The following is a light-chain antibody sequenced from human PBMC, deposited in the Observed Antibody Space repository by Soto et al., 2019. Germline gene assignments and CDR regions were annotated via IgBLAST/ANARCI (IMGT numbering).Light chain of an antibody. CDR1: RSVSNY. CDR3: QQRDSWPRT. J-gene: IGKJ1*01. V-gene: IGKV3-11*01. CDR2: DAS. Sequence: EIVLTQSPATVSLSPGERATLFCRASRSVSNYLAWYQQKPGQPPRLLIYDASNRATGIPARFSGSGSGTDFTLTISSLEPEDFAVYYCQQRDSWPRTFGQGTKVEIK.